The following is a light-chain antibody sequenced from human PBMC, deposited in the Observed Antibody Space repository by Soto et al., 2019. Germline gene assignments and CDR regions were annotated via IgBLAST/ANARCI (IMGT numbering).Light chain of an antibody. CDR1: QSVSSY. Sequence: EIVLTQSPTLSLSPGERATLSCRASQSVSSYLAWYQQKPGQAPRLLIYDASNRATGIPARFSGSGSGTDFTLTISSLEPEDFAVYYCQQRSNWPPYTFGHGTKLEIK. CDR2: DAS. J-gene: IGKJ2*01. CDR3: QQRSNWPPYT. V-gene: IGKV3-11*01.